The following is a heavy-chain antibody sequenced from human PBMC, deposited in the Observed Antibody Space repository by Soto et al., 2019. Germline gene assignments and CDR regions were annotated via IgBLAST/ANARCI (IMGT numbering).Heavy chain of an antibody. CDR2: IYSGGSK. J-gene: IGHJ3*02. V-gene: IGHV3-53*01. CDR3: ARGAGSRKAFDI. CDR1: GFTVSSNY. Sequence: GGSLRLSCAASGFTVSSNYMSWVRQAPGKGLEWVSVIYSGGSKYYEDSVKGRFTISRDNSKNTLYLQMNSRSAEDTVVYYCARGAGSRKAFDIWGQGTMVTVSS.